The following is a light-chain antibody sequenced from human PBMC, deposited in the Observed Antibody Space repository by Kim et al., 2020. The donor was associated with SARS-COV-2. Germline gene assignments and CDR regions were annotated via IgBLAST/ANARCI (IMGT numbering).Light chain of an antibody. CDR2: RNN. CDR1: SNNVAYQG. J-gene: IGLJ3*02. V-gene: IGLV10-54*01. Sequence: QAGLTQPPSVSKDLRQTATLTCTGNSNNVAYQGAAWLQQHQGHPPKLLSFRNNNRPSGISERFSASRSGNTASLTITGLQPEDEADYYCSAWDSSLSAWVFGGGTQLTVL. CDR3: SAWDSSLSAWV.